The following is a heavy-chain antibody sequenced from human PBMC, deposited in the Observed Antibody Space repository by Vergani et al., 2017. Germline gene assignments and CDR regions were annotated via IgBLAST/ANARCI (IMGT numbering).Heavy chain of an antibody. D-gene: IGHD2-2*03. J-gene: IGHJ6*03. V-gene: IGHV1-69*02. CDR1: GGTFSSYT. CDR3: ARGGYCSSTSCLNYYYYYYMDV. CDR2: IIPILGIA. Sequence: VSCKASGGTFSSYTISWVRQAPGQGLEWMGRIIPILGIANYAQKFQGRVTITADKSTSTAYMELSSLRSEDTAVYYCARGGYCSSTSCLNYYYYYYMDVWGKGTTVTVSS.